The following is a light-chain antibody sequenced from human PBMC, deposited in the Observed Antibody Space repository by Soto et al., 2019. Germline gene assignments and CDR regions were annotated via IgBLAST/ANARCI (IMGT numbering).Light chain of an antibody. CDR3: SSYGGTNSLKV. Sequence: QSVLTQPASVSGSPGQSITISCTGTSSDVGAYNYVSWYQQHPGKAPKLMIYDVTNRPSGVSSRFSSSKSGNTASLTISGLQAEDEADYYCSSYGGTNSLKVFGGGTKLTVL. V-gene: IGLV2-14*01. J-gene: IGLJ2*01. CDR2: DVT. CDR1: SSDVGAYNY.